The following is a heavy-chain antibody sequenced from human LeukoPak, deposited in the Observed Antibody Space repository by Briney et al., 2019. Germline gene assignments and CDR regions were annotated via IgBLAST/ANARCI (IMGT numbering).Heavy chain of an antibody. J-gene: IGHJ4*02. Sequence: SETLSLTCAVYGGSFSGYYWSWIRQPPGKGLEWIGEINHSGSTNYNPSLKSRVTISVDTSKNQFSLKLSSVTAADTAVYYCASVAREMATPYHFDYWGQGTLVTVSS. CDR1: GGSFSGYY. CDR3: ASVAREMATPYHFDY. V-gene: IGHV4-34*01. CDR2: INHSGST. D-gene: IGHD5-24*01.